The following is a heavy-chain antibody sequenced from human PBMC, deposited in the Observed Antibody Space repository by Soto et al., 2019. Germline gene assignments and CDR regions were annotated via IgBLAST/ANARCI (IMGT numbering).Heavy chain of an antibody. Sequence: GESLKISCKGSGFDFTSYWITWVRQMPGKGLEWMGRIDPSDSYTNYSPSFQGHVTISADKSINTAYLQWSSLRASDTAMYYCAKKSDIAIFGLVIGGMDVWGEGNTVTVSS. J-gene: IGHJ6*04. CDR1: GFDFTSYW. D-gene: IGHD3-3*01. CDR2: IDPSDSYT. CDR3: AKKSDIAIFGLVIGGMDV. V-gene: IGHV5-10-1*01.